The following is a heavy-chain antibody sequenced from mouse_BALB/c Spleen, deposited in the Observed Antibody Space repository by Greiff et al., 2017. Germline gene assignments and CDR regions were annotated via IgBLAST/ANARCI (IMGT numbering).Heavy chain of an antibody. V-gene: IGHV1-5*01. D-gene: IGHD1-1*01. J-gene: IGHJ3*01. CDR1: GYTFTSYW. CDR3: TRGAFYYGSSSFAY. CDR2: IYPGNSDT. Sequence: EVQLQQSGTVLARPGASVKMSCKASGYTFTSYWMHWVKQRPGQGLEWIGAIYPGNSDTSYNQKFKGKAKLTAVTSTSTAYMQLSSLTNEDSAVYYWTRGAFYYGSSSFAYWGQGTLVTVSA.